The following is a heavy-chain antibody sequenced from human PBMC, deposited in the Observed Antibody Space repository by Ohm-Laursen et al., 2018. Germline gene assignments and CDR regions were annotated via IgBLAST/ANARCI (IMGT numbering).Heavy chain of an antibody. CDR2: ISSSSSTI. D-gene: IGHD5-24*01. Sequence: SLRLSCAASGFTFSSYSMNWVRQAPGKGLEWVSYISSSSSTIYYADSVKGRFTISRDNSKNTLYLEVNSLRPEDTAMYYCAKDESMAIIRGLFDFWGQGALVTVSS. J-gene: IGHJ4*02. CDR1: GFTFSSYS. CDR3: AKDESMAIIRGLFDF. V-gene: IGHV3-48*01.